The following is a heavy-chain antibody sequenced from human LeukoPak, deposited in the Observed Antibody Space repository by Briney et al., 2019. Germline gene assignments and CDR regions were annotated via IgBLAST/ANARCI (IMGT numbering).Heavy chain of an antibody. V-gene: IGHV1-2*06. CDR2: INPNSGGT. J-gene: IGHJ4*02. D-gene: IGHD1-26*01. Sequence: ASVKVSCKASGYTFTGYYMHWVRQAPGPGHEWMGRINPNSGGTNYAQKFQGRVTMTRDTSISTAYMELSRLRSDDTAVYYCARDETGGSQNFDYWGQGTLVTVSS. CDR1: GYTFTGYY. CDR3: ARDETGGSQNFDY.